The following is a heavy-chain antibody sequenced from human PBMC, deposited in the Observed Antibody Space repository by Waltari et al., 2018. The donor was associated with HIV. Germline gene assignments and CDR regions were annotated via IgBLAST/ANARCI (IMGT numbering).Heavy chain of an antibody. CDR2: IFHTGST. Sequence: QMQLKESGPGLVKPSGTLSLTCAVSGGSIRSTNWWSWVRQSPGKGLEWIADIFHTGSTNYNPSLQGRVTISVDKSKNEFSLKMRSVTAADTAVYYCARSYSSSWIIEYWGQGILVTVSS. D-gene: IGHD6-13*01. V-gene: IGHV4-4*02. CDR3: ARSYSSSWIIEY. CDR1: GGSIRSTNW. J-gene: IGHJ4*02.